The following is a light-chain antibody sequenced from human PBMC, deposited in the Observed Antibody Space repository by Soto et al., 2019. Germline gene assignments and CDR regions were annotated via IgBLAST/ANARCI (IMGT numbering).Light chain of an antibody. CDR2: DVS. CDR1: SSDVGGYNY. Sequence: QSALTQPASVSGSPGQSITIYCTGTSSDVGGYNYVSWYQQHPGKVPKLVISDVSNRPSGVSNRFSGSKSGNTASLTISGIQAEDEADYYCSSYTSSSTLPVVFGVGTKLTVL. CDR3: SSYTSSSTLPVV. V-gene: IGLV2-14*01. J-gene: IGLJ2*01.